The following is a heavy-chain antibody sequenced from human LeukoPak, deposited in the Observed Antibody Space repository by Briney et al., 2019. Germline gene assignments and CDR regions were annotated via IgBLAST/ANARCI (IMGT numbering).Heavy chain of an antibody. CDR1: GFTFSSYA. D-gene: IGHD5-12*01. CDR3: ARGEFSGLDY. CDR2: ILYDGGNA. Sequence: PGRSLRLSCAASGFTFSSYAMHWVRQAPGKGLEWVAVILYDGGNAHYADSVRGRFTISGDNPKNTLWLQMNSLTPDDTAVYYCARGEFSGLDYWGQGTLVTVSS. V-gene: IGHV3-30-3*01. J-gene: IGHJ4*02.